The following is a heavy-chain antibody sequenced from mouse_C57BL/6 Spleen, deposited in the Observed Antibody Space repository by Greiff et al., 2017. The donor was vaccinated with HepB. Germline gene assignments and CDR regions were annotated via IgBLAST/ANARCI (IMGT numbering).Heavy chain of an antibody. J-gene: IGHJ3*01. D-gene: IGHD2-1*01. V-gene: IGHV2-2*01. CDR3: ASLYYKGFAY. Sequence: VKLVESGPGLVQPSQSLSITCTVSGFSLTSYGVHWVRQSPGKGLEWLGVIWSGGSTDYNAAFISRLSISKDNSKSQVFFKMNSLQADDTTIYYCASLYYKGFAYWGQGTLVTVSA. CDR1: GFSLTSYG. CDR2: IWSGGST.